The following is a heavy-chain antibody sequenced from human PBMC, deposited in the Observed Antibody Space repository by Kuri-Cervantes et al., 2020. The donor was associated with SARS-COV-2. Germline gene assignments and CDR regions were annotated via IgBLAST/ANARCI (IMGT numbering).Heavy chain of an antibody. Sequence: SVKVSCKASGGTFSSYAISWVRQAPGQGLEWMGGIIPIFGTANYAQKFQGRVTITADKSTSTAYMELSSLRSEDTAVYYCASSRSITIFGVVINYYYGMDVWGQGTTVTVSS. CDR3: ASSRSITIFGVVINYYYGMDV. J-gene: IGHJ6*02. V-gene: IGHV1-69*06. CDR1: GGTFSSYA. CDR2: IIPIFGTA. D-gene: IGHD3-3*01.